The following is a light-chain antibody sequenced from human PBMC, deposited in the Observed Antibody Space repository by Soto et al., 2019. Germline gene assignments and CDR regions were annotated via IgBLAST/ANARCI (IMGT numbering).Light chain of an antibody. CDR1: SSDVAAYNF. J-gene: IGLJ1*01. V-gene: IGLV2-14*01. CDR2: DVS. Sequence: QSVLTQPASVSGSPGPSVAISCTGTSSDVAAYNFVSWYQQHPGKAPKLMVFDVSNRPSGVSDRFPGSKSGNTASLTISGLQAEDEADYYCSSYTSGGNYVFGTGTKVTVL. CDR3: SSYTSGGNYV.